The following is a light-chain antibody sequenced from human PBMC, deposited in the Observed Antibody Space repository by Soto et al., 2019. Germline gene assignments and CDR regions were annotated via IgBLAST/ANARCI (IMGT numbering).Light chain of an antibody. J-gene: IGKJ5*01. CDR3: QQLNSYPNT. CDR1: QGINSY. CDR2: AAS. V-gene: IGKV1-9*01. Sequence: DIQLTQSPSFLSASVGDSVTITCRASQGINSYLAWYQQKPGKAPKLLIYAASTLQSGVPSRFSGSGSGTEFTLTISSLQPEDFVTYYCQQLNSYPNTFGQGTRLEIK.